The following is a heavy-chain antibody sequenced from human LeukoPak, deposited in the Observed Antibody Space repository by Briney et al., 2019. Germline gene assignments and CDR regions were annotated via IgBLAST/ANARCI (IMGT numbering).Heavy chain of an antibody. D-gene: IGHD2-21*01. V-gene: IGHV1-18*01. CDR1: GYTFTSHG. CDR3: ARESGRDFAD. J-gene: IGHJ4*02. CDR2: ISAYNGNT. Sequence: GASVKVSCKASGYTFTSHGISWVRQAPGQGLEWMGWISAYNGNTNYAQKFRGRVTMTTDTSTSTAYMELRSLRSDDTAVYYCARESGRDFADWGQGTLVTVSS.